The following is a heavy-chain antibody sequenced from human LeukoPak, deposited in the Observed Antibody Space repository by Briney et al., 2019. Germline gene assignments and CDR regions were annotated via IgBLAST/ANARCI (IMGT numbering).Heavy chain of an antibody. Sequence: ASVKVSCKASGYTFTSYFVHWVRQAPGQGLEWMGIINPSDGSTSYAPKFQGRVTMTTDTSTSTAYMELRSLRSDDTAVYYCARDKMGIDYYYYGLDVWGQGTAVTVSS. CDR2: INPSDGST. D-gene: IGHD1-26*01. V-gene: IGHV1-46*01. CDR3: ARDKMGIDYYYYGLDV. CDR1: GYTFTSYF. J-gene: IGHJ6*02.